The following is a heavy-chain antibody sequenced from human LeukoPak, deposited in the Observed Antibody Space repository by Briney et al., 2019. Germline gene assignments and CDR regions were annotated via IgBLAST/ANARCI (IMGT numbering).Heavy chain of an antibody. CDR3: ARDLLWFGEFRNWFDP. Sequence: SETLSLTCTVSGGSISSYYWSWIRQPPGKGLEWIGRIYTSGSTNYNPSLKSRVTMSVDTSKNQFSLKLSSVTAADTAVYYCARDLLWFGEFRNWFDPWGQGTLVTVSS. J-gene: IGHJ5*02. CDR2: IYTSGST. D-gene: IGHD3-10*01. CDR1: GGSISSYY. V-gene: IGHV4-4*07.